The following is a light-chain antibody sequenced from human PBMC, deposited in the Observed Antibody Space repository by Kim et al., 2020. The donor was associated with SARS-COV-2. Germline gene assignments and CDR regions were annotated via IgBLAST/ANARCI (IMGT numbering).Light chain of an antibody. CDR1: SLRSYY. CDR3: NSRDSNDNVV. J-gene: IGLJ2*01. V-gene: IGLV3-19*01. CDR2: GKN. Sequence: VALGQTVRITCQGDSLRSYYATWYQQKPGQDPILVIYGKNNRPSGIPDRFSGSSSGNTASLTITGAQAEDEADYYCNSRDSNDNVVFGGGTSLTVL.